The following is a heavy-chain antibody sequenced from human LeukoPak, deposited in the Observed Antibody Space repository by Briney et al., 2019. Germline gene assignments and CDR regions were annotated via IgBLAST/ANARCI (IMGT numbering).Heavy chain of an antibody. CDR1: GFTFSSYS. D-gene: IGHD2-2*01. V-gene: IGHV3-48*01. J-gene: IGHJ5*02. Sequence: GGSLRLSCAASGFTFSSYSMNWVRQAPGKGLEWVSYISSSSSTIYYADSVKGRFTISRDNAKNSLYLQMNSLRAEDTAVYYCARDALYCSSTSCYEGPNWFDPWGQGTLATVSS. CDR3: ARDALYCSSTSCYEGPNWFDP. CDR2: ISSSSSTI.